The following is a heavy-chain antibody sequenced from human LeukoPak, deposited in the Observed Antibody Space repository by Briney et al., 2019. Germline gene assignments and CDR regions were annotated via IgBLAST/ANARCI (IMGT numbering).Heavy chain of an antibody. Sequence: ASVKLSFTAAGGTFNSCAISWVRQPPGQGLEWMGGIIPNYSTTNNEQTFRGRVTLTSDKSTRTTSLELSSLRSEDTAAYYCGRDNDSMDPPHFDYWGEGTLVTVSS. CDR1: GGTFNSCA. V-gene: IGHV1-69*06. J-gene: IGHJ4*02. CDR3: GRDNDSMDPPHFDY. CDR2: IIPNYSTT. D-gene: IGHD3-16*01.